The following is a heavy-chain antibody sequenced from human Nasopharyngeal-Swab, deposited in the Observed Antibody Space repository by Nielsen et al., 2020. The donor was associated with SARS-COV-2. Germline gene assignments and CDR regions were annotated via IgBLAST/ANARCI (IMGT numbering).Heavy chain of an antibody. Sequence: SETLSLTCTVSGGSVSSGSYYWSWIRQLPGKGLEWIGEINHSGSTNYNPSLKSRVTISVDTSKNQFSLKLSSVTAADTAVYYCARDSNHLLYWWCKAFDIWGQGTMVTVSS. D-gene: IGHD2-8*02. CDR2: INHSGST. CDR1: GGSVSSGSYY. J-gene: IGHJ3*02. V-gene: IGHV4-39*07. CDR3: ARDSNHLLYWWCKAFDI.